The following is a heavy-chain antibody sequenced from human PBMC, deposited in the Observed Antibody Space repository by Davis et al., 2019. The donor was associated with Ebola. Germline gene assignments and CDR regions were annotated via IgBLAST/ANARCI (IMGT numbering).Heavy chain of an antibody. CDR1: GFTFDDYA. CDR2: ISWNSGSI. V-gene: IGHV3-9*01. CDR3: AKDTVSAAAGIVGY. J-gene: IGHJ4*02. D-gene: IGHD6-13*01. Sequence: PGGSLRLSCAASGFTFDDYAMHWVRQAPGKGLEWVSGISWNSGSIGYADSVKGRFTISRDNAKNSLYLQMNSLRAEDTALYYCAKDTVSAAAGIVGYWGQGTLVTVSS.